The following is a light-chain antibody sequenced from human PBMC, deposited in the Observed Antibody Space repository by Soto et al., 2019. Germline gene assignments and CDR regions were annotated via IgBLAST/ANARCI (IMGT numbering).Light chain of an antibody. J-gene: IGKJ4*01. Sequence: DIQMTQSPSTLSTSVGDRVTITCRASQSISSWLAWYQQKPGKAPKLLIYKASSLESGVPSRFSGSGSGTEFTLTISSLQHDDFATYYCQQYNSYPLTFGGGTKVEIK. V-gene: IGKV1-5*03. CDR3: QQYNSYPLT. CDR1: QSISSW. CDR2: KAS.